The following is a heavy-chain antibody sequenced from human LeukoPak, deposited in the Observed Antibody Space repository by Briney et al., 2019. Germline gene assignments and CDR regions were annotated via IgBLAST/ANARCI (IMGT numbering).Heavy chain of an antibody. J-gene: IGHJ4*02. V-gene: IGHV3-23*01. CDR3: AKQIYSYGSYYFDY. D-gene: IGHD5-18*01. CDR1: GFTFSSYA. Sequence: GGSLRLSCAASGFTFSSYAMSWVRQAPGKGLEWVSAISGSGGSTHYADSVKGRFTISRDNSKNTLYLQMNSLRAEDTAVYYCAKQIYSYGSYYFDYWGQGTLVTVSS. CDR2: ISGSGGST.